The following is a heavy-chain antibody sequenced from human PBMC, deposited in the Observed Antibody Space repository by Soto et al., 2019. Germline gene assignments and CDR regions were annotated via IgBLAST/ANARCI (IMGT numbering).Heavy chain of an antibody. CDR1: GFTFSSYD. D-gene: IGHD6-13*01. CDR3: ANPVSSAGAFDH. Sequence: QVQLLESGGRVVQPGRSLRLSCAASGFTFSSYDLHWVRQAPGKGLEWVAVISYNGKNKYFADSVKGRFTVSRDNSKNTLYLQMNSLGPDDTAVYYCANPVSSAGAFDHWGQGTLVTVSS. J-gene: IGHJ4*02. CDR2: ISYNGKNK. V-gene: IGHV3-30*18.